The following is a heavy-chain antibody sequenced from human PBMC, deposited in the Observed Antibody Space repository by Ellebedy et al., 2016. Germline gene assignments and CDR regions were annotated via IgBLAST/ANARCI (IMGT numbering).Heavy chain of an antibody. Sequence: ASVQVSCKVSGYTLTELSMHWVRQAPGQGLEWMGWISAYNGNTNYAQKFQGRVTMTTDTSTSTAYMELRSLRFDDTAVYYCARDQYYYDRSSDDAFDIWGQGTMVTVSS. CDR1: GYTLTELS. D-gene: IGHD3-22*01. J-gene: IGHJ3*02. CDR2: ISAYNGNT. V-gene: IGHV1-18*01. CDR3: ARDQYYYDRSSDDAFDI.